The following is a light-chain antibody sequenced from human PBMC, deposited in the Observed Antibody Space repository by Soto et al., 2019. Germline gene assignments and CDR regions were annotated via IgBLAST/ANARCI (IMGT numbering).Light chain of an antibody. Sequence: EIVLTQSPATLSLSPGERATLSCRASQSIRYFLAWFQQKPGQAPRLLIYDTSNRATGVPARFSGSGSGTDFTLTISSLESEDSAVYFCQQRYDWPVTFGTGTKVEIK. CDR1: QSIRYF. J-gene: IGKJ3*01. CDR2: DTS. V-gene: IGKV3-11*01. CDR3: QQRYDWPVT.